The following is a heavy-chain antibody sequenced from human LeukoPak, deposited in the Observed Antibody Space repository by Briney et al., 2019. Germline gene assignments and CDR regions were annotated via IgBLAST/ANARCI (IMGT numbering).Heavy chain of an antibody. CDR1: GGSISSYY. D-gene: IGHD6-13*01. Sequence: SETLSLTCTVSGGSISSYYWSWIRQPPGKGLEWIGYIYYSGSTHYNPSLKSRVTISVDTSKNQFSLKLSSVTAADTAVYYCARHDDSSWYWFDPWGQGTLVTVSS. J-gene: IGHJ5*02. V-gene: IGHV4-59*08. CDR3: ARHDDSSWYWFDP. CDR2: IYYSGST.